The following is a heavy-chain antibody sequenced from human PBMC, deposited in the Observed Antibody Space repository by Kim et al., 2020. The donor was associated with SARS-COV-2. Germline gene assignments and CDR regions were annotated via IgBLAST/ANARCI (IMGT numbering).Heavy chain of an antibody. CDR3: ARELFSSGWYFSHDAFDI. J-gene: IGHJ3*02. V-gene: IGHV7-4-1*02. CDR1: GYTFTSYA. D-gene: IGHD6-19*01. Sequence: ASVKVSCKASGYTFTSYAMNWVRQAPGQGLEWMGWINTNTGNPTYAQGFTGRFVFSLDTSVSTAYLQISSLKAEDTAVYYCARELFSSGWYFSHDAFDIWGQGTMVTVSS. CDR2: INTNTGNP.